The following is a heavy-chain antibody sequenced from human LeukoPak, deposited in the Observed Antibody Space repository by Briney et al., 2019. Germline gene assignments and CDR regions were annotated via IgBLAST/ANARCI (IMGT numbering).Heavy chain of an antibody. CDR1: GFTLSSYG. J-gene: IGHJ4*02. D-gene: IGHD6-13*01. Sequence: PGGSLRLSCAASGFTLSSYGMHWVRQAPGKGLEWVAFIRYDGSNKYYADSVKGRFTISRDNSKNTLYLQMNSLRAEDTAVYYCAKDRSPAAAGLPGYWGQGTLVTVSS. V-gene: IGHV3-30*02. CDR2: IRYDGSNK. CDR3: AKDRSPAAAGLPGY.